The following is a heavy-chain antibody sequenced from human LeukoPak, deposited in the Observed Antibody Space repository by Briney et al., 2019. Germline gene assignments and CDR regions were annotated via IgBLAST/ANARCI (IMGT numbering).Heavy chain of an antibody. CDR3: SGFRDSTPVATDAFDV. CDR2: TYYRSKWYS. Sequence: SQTLPLTCPISAHSLPTNSAAWNWIRQAPSRGREWLAMTYYRSKWYSDYAASVKSRIPINPDTSKNLFSLQLNSVTPEDTAVYCCSGFRDSTPVATDAFDVWGQGTRVTVA. CDR1: AHSLPTNSAA. J-gene: IGHJ3*01. V-gene: IGHV6-1*01. D-gene: IGHD4-23*01.